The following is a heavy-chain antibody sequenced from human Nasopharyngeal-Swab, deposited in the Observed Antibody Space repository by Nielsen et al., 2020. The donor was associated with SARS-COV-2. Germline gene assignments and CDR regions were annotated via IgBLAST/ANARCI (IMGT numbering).Heavy chain of an antibody. D-gene: IGHD6-13*01. CDR1: GYTFTSYG. J-gene: IGHJ5*02. CDR2: ISAYNGNT. V-gene: IGHV1-18*01. Sequence: ASVKVSCKASGYTFTSYGISWVRQAPGQGLEWMGWISAYNGNTNYAQKLQGRVTVTTDTSTSTAYMELRSLRSDDTAVYYCARHGEQQLDRNWFDPWGQGTLVTVSS. CDR3: ARHGEQQLDRNWFDP.